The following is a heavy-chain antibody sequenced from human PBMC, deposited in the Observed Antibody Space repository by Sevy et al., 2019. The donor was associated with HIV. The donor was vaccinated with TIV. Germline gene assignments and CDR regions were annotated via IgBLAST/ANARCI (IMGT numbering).Heavy chain of an antibody. CDR2: INHSGST. D-gene: IGHD3-22*01. CDR3: ARWRGTRVTMIVVVVTGYFDN. Sequence: SQTLSLTCGVYGGSFSDYSWCWIRQPPGKGLECVGEINHSGSTNYNPSLKSRVTISIDMSKNQFSLRLSSVTAADTAVYYCARWRGTRVTMIVVVVTGYFDNWGQGTLVTVSS. CDR1: GGSFSDYS. V-gene: IGHV4-34*01. J-gene: IGHJ4*02.